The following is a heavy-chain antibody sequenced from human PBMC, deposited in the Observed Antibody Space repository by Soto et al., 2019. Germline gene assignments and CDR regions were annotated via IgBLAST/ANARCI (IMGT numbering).Heavy chain of an antibody. CDR3: VKDESINWYSGHFRH. Sequence: GGSLRLSCVASGFTFDDYAMHWVRQVPGRGLEWVSGINWNSGSIGYGDSVKGRFAISRDNAKNSLHLQMNSLSAEDTAFYYCVKDESINWYSGHFRHWGQGTLVTVSS. J-gene: IGHJ1*01. D-gene: IGHD6-13*01. V-gene: IGHV3-9*01. CDR2: INWNSGSI. CDR1: GFTFDDYA.